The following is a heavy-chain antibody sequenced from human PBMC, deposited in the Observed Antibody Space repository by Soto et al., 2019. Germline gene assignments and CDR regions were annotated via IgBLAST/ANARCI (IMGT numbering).Heavy chain of an antibody. V-gene: IGHV3-66*01. Sequence: EVQLVESGGGLVQPGGSLRLSCAVSGFTVSTNYMSWVRQAPGTGLEWVSGIYSCGSTYYADSVKGRFTISRDTSKLYLQMSLLRAEETAVYYCGKKGYSSGYWYFDLWGRGTLVTVSS. CDR2: IYSCGST. CDR1: GFTVSTNY. CDR3: GKKGYSSGYWYFDL. J-gene: IGHJ2*01. D-gene: IGHD6-19*01.